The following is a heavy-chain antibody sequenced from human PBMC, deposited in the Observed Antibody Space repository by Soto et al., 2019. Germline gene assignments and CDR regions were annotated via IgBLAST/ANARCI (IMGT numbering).Heavy chain of an antibody. Sequence: QVQLVQSGAEVKKPGSSVKVSCKASGGTFSSYTISWVRQAPGQGLEWMGRIIPILGIANYAQKFQGRVTITADKSPSTAHMELSSLRSEDTAVYYCARGVAGSGWFDPWGQGTLVTVSS. CDR3: ARGVAGSGWFDP. J-gene: IGHJ5*02. V-gene: IGHV1-69*02. CDR1: GGTFSSYT. D-gene: IGHD3-10*01. CDR2: IIPILGIA.